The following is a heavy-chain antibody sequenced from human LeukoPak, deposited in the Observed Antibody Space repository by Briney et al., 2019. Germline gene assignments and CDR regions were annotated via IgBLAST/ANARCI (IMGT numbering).Heavy chain of an antibody. CDR3: AKVYSSGWYGYYYYYMDV. Sequence: GGSLRLSCAASGFTFSSYGMSWVRQAPGKGLEWVSAISGSGGSTYYADSVKGRFTISRDNSKNTLYLQMSSLRAEDTAVYYCAKVYSSGWYGYYYYYMDVWGKGTTVTISS. J-gene: IGHJ6*03. CDR1: GFTFSSYG. CDR2: ISGSGGST. V-gene: IGHV3-23*01. D-gene: IGHD6-19*01.